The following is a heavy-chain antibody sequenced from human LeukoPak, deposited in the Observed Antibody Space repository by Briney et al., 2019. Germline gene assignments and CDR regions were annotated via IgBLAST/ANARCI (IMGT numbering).Heavy chain of an antibody. Sequence: PSETLSLTCTVSGGSISSYYWSWIRQPAGDGLEWIGYIYYSGSTNYNPSLKSRVTISVDTSKNQFSLKLSSVTAADTAVYYCARASLCSSTGCYSGDWFDPWGQGTLVTVSS. D-gene: IGHD2-2*01. CDR1: GGSISSYY. CDR2: IYYSGST. CDR3: ARASLCSSTGCYSGDWFDP. J-gene: IGHJ5*02. V-gene: IGHV4-59*01.